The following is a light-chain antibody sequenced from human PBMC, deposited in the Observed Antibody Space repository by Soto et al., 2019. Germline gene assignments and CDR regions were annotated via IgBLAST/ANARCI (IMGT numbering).Light chain of an antibody. V-gene: IGKV2-30*01. CDR2: KVS. CDR1: QSLVNSDGNTY. CDR3: MQTTHLPYT. J-gene: IGKJ2*01. Sequence: DVVMTQSPLSLPVTLGQPASISCRSSQSLVNSDGNTYLSWFQQRPGQSPRRLIYKVSNRDSGVRHRFGSSGSGTDFTLKVSSVEAEDVGIYFSMQTTHLPYTVGQGTKLDSK.